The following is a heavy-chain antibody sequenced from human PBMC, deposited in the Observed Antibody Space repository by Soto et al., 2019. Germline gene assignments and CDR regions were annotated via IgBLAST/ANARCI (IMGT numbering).Heavy chain of an antibody. J-gene: IGHJ4*02. CDR2: ISFDGITT. CDR3: ARGGAMGVDY. D-gene: IGHD1-26*01. Sequence: EVQLVESGVGVVQPGGSLRLSCTASGFTFNTHWMHWVRQAPGKGLVWVSRISFDGITTNYADSVKCRLTISRDNAKKTVYMHVNTLRDEDTAVYYCARGGAMGVDYWGQGTLVTVSS. V-gene: IGHV3-74*01. CDR1: GFTFNTHW.